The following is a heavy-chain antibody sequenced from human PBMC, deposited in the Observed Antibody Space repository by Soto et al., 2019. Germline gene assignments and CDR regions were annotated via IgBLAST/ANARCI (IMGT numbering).Heavy chain of an antibody. V-gene: IGHV1-69*06. CDR3: ARDLRYDSSGPFDY. J-gene: IGHJ4*02. CDR2: IIPIFGTA. D-gene: IGHD3-22*01. CDR1: GGTLGSYA. Sequence: SVEVPCKASGGTLGSYAISWVRQAPGQGLEWMGGIIPIFGTANYAQKFQGRVTITADKSTSTAYMELSSLRSEDTAVYYCARDLRYDSSGPFDYWGQGTLVTAPQ.